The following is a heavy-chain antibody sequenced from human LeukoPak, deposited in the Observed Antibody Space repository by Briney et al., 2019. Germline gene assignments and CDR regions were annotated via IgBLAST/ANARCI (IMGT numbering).Heavy chain of an antibody. V-gene: IGHV4-59*01. J-gene: IGHJ4*02. D-gene: IGHD6-19*01. CDR1: GGSISSYY. CDR3: ARGRLASDY. CDR2: IYYSGST. Sequence: SETLSLTCTVSGGSISSYYWSWIRQPPGKGLEWIGYIYYSGSTNYNPSLKSRVTVSVDTSKNQFSLKLSSVTAADTAVYYCARGRLASDYWGQGTLVTVSS.